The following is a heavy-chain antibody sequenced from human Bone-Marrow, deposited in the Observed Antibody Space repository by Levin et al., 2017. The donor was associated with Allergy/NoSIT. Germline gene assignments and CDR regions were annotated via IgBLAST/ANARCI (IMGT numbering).Heavy chain of an antibody. D-gene: IGHD3-22*01. Sequence: GSLRLSCAASGFTFRSYAFSWVRQVPGKGLEWVSGITGSDQRTYYADSVQGRFTISRDNSKNTLYLQMHSLRPEDTAIYYCGSGYDSSGYYPQYYFDYWGQGTVVTVSS. CDR3: GSGYDSSGYYPQYYFDY. V-gene: IGHV3-23*01. J-gene: IGHJ4*02. CDR1: GFTFRSYA. CDR2: ITGSDQRT.